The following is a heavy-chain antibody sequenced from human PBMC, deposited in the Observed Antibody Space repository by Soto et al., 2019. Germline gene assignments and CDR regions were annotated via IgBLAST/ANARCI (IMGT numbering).Heavy chain of an antibody. D-gene: IGHD6-19*01. Sequence: PSETLSLTCVVSGGSLSSYYWSWIRQPPGKGLEWIGYIYYSGSTNYNPSLKSRVTMSVDKSKNQFSLKLSSVTAADTALYYCARGPTVAGNNWFDSWGQGTLVTVSS. CDR3: ARGPTVAGNNWFDS. CDR2: IYYSGST. CDR1: GGSLSSYY. V-gene: IGHV4-59*12. J-gene: IGHJ5*01.